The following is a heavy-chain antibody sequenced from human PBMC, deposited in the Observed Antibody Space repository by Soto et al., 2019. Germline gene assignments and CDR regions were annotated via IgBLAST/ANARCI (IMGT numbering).Heavy chain of an antibody. CDR1: GFTFSSYA. Sequence: PGGSLRLSCAASGFTFSSYAMTWVRQAPGKGLEWVSSISGSGSNTYYADSVKGRFTISRDNSKNTLYLQMNSLRAEDTAVYYCAKGQQWLILFNAFDIWGQGTMVTVSS. J-gene: IGHJ3*02. CDR2: ISGSGSNT. D-gene: IGHD6-19*01. V-gene: IGHV3-23*01. CDR3: AKGQQWLILFNAFDI.